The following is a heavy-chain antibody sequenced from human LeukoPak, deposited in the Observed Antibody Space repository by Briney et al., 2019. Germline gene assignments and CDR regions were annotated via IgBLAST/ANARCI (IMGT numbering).Heavy chain of an antibody. CDR1: GFSFTTYS. CDR2: ISSSSSYI. D-gene: IGHD6-13*01. J-gene: IGHJ4*02. Sequence: GGSLRLSCAASGFSFTTYSMNWVRQAPGKGLEWVSSISSSSSYIYYADSVMGRFTISRDNSKNALYLQMSSLRAEDTAVYYCAGISRGIAAAGTDLNDYWGQGTLVTVSS. V-gene: IGHV3-21*04. CDR3: AGISRGIAAAGTDLNDY.